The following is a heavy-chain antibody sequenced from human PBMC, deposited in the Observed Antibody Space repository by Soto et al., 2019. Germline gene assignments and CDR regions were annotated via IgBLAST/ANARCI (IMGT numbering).Heavy chain of an antibody. V-gene: IGHV3-33*01. Sequence: PGGSLRLSCAASGFTFSSYGMHWVRQAPGKGLEWVAVIWYDGSNKYYADSVKGRFTISRDNSKNTLYLQMNSLRAEDTAVYYCARDPQGATLDYWGQGTLVTVSS. CDR2: IWYDGSNK. CDR3: ARDPQGATLDY. D-gene: IGHD1-26*01. J-gene: IGHJ4*02. CDR1: GFTFSSYG.